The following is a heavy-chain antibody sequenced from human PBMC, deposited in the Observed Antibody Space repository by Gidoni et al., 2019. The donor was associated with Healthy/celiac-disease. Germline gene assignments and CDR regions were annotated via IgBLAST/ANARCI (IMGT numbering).Heavy chain of an antibody. CDR2: ISSSSSYI. CDR1: GFTFSRYS. Sequence: EVQLVESGGGLVKPGGSLRLSCAASGFTFSRYSMNWVRQAPGKGLEWVSSISSSSSYIYYADSVKGRFTISRDNAKNSLYLQMNSLRAEDTAVYYCARDAVMTTVTRGWFDPWGQGTLVTVSS. D-gene: IGHD4-4*01. CDR3: ARDAVMTTVTRGWFDP. J-gene: IGHJ5*02. V-gene: IGHV3-21*01.